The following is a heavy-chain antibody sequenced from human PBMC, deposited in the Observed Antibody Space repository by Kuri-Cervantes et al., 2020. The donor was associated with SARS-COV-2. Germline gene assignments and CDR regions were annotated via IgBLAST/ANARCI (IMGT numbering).Heavy chain of an antibody. V-gene: IGHV1-2*04. J-gene: IGHJ4*02. D-gene: IGHD3-10*01. Sequence: SVKVSCKASGYTFTGYYMHWVRQAPGQGLEWMGWINPNSGGTNYAQKFQGWVTMTRDTSLTTAYMELTRLTSDDSAVYFCARGEAARGLMVVFKWRGAGPLHFWGQGTLVTVSS. CDR3: ARGEAARGLMVVFKWRGAGPLHF. CDR2: INPNSGGT. CDR1: GYTFTGYY.